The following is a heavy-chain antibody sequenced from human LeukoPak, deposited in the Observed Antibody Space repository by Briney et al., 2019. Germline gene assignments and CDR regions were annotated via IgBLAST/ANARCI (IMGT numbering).Heavy chain of an antibody. V-gene: IGHV4-61*02. CDR2: IYTSGST. CDR1: GGSISSSSHY. CDR3: ARESVSLAYYYYMDV. D-gene: IGHD3-16*02. Sequence: SETLSLTCTVSGGSISSSSHYWGWIRQPAGKGLEWIGRIYTSGSTNYNPSLKSRVTISVDTSKNQFSLKLSSVTAADTAVYYCARESVSLAYYYYMDVWGKGTTVTISS. J-gene: IGHJ6*03.